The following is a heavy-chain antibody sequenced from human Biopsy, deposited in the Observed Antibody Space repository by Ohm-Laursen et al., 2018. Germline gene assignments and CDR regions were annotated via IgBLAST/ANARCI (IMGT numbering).Heavy chain of an antibody. CDR1: GGTFSSDI. Sequence: ASVKVSCNASGGTFSSDIFAWVRQAPGQRPEWMGDVMPFFGTAQYAPKLQGRVSTTADKTTYTAYMELTSLTSEDTAVYFCARHYYDTSGYNWFDPWGQGTLVTVSS. D-gene: IGHD3-22*01. V-gene: IGHV1-69*06. CDR3: ARHYYDTSGYNWFDP. J-gene: IGHJ5*02. CDR2: VMPFFGTA.